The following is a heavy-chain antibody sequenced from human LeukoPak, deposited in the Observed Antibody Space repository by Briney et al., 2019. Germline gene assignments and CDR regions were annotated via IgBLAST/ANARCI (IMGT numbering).Heavy chain of an antibody. CDR2: INHSGST. V-gene: IGHV4-34*01. CDR3: ARGPSFGLMNSDN. CDR1: GGSFSGYY. D-gene: IGHD2-8*01. J-gene: IGHJ4*02. Sequence: SETLSLTCAVYGGSFSGYYWSWIRQPPGKGLEWIGEINHSGSTNYNPSLKSRVTISVDTSKNQFSLKLTSLTAADTAVYYCARGPSFGLMNSDNWGQGTLVIVSS.